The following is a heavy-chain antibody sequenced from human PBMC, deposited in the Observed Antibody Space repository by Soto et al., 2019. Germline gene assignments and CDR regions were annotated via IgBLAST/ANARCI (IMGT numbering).Heavy chain of an antibody. V-gene: IGHV3-30-3*01. Sequence: QVQLVESGGGVVQPGRSLRLSCAASGFTFSSYAMHWVRQAPGKGLEWVAVISYDGSNKYYADSVKGRFTISRDNSKNTLYLQMNSLRAEDTAVYYCARDTPLGSYYVIEDDAFDIWGQGTTVTVSS. J-gene: IGHJ3*02. CDR2: ISYDGSNK. CDR1: GFTFSSYA. CDR3: ARDTPLGSYYVIEDDAFDI. D-gene: IGHD1-26*01.